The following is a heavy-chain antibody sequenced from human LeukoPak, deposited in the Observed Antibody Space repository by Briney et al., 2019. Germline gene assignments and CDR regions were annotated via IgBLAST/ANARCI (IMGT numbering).Heavy chain of an antibody. V-gene: IGHV3-23*01. CDR1: GFTFSSYA. Sequence: GGSLRLSCAASGFTFSSYAMSWVRQAPGKGLEWVSAISGSGGSTYYADSVKGRFTISRDNSKNTLYLQMNSLRAEDTAVYYCEKDLVGATIFYYYGMDVWGQGTTVTVSS. J-gene: IGHJ6*02. D-gene: IGHD1-26*01. CDR2: ISGSGGST. CDR3: EKDLVGATIFYYYGMDV.